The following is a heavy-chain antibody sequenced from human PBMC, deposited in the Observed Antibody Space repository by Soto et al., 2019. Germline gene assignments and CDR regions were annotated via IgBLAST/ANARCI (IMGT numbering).Heavy chain of an antibody. V-gene: IGHV3-30*18. Sequence: PGGSLRLSCAASGFTFSSYGMHWVRQAPGKGLEWVAVISYDGSNKYYADSVKGRFTISRDNSKNTLYLQMNSLRAEDTAVYYCAKDDGREDEYFQHWGQGTLVTVSS. CDR3: AKDDGREDEYFQH. CDR1: GFTFSSYG. CDR2: ISYDGSNK. J-gene: IGHJ1*01.